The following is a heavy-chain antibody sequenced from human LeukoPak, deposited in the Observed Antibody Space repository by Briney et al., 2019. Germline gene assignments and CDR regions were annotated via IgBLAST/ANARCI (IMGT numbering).Heavy chain of an antibody. D-gene: IGHD3-22*01. Sequence: GGSLRLSCSAPGFSFGDYDMNWIRQAPGKGLEWVAYIRNDGSTIYDADSVRGRFTISRDNAEKSLYLQMNSLRAEDTAVHYCAREGRGYYGDFDFWGQGTLVTVSS. CDR2: IRNDGSTI. V-gene: IGHV3-11*01. J-gene: IGHJ4*02. CDR1: GFSFGDYD. CDR3: AREGRGYYGDFDF.